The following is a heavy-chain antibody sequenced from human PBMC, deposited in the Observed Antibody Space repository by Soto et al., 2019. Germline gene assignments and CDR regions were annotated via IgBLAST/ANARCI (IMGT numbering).Heavy chain of an antibody. J-gene: IGHJ4*02. D-gene: IGHD2-2*02. CDR1: GFTFSSYA. CDR2: ISYDGSNK. V-gene: IGHV3-30-3*01. Sequence: PGGSLRLSCAASGFTFSSYAMHWVRQAPGKGLEWVAVISYDGSNKYYADSVKGRFTISRDNSKNTLYLQMNSLRAEDTAVYYCARENRKDIVVVPAAIPYWGQGTLVTVSS. CDR3: ARENRKDIVVVPAAIPY.